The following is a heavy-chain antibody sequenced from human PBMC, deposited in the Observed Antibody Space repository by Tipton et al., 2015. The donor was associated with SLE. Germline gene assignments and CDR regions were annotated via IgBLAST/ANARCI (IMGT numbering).Heavy chain of an antibody. Sequence: GSLRLSCAASGFTFSSYSMNWVRQAPGKGLEWVSSISSSSSYIYYADSVKGRFTISRDNAKNSLYLQMNSLRAEDTAVYYCAGELAGLYYGMDVWGQGTTVTVSS. J-gene: IGHJ6*02. CDR2: ISSSSSYI. CDR3: AGELAGLYYGMDV. CDR1: GFTFSSYS. V-gene: IGHV3-21*01. D-gene: IGHD1-26*01.